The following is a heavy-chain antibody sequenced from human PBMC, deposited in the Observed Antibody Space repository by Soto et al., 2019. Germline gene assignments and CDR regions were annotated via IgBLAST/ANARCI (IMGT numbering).Heavy chain of an antibody. CDR3: AKDRRFSNYGMDV. CDR1: GYTFTSYA. J-gene: IGHJ6*02. CDR2: INAGNGNT. Sequence: ASVKVSCKASGYTFTSYAMHWVRQAPGQRLEWMGWINAGNGNTKYSQKFQGRVTITRNTSISTAYMELNSLRVEDTAVYYCAKDRRFSNYGMDVWGQGTTVTVSS. V-gene: IGHV1-3*01. D-gene: IGHD6-13*01.